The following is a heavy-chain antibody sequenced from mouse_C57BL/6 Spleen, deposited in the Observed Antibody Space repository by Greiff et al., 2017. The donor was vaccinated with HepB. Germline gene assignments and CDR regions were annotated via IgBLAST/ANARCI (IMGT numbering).Heavy chain of an antibody. CDR1: GYAFSSYW. CDR2: IYPGDGDT. CDR3: AREGAYDYDGGAWFAY. J-gene: IGHJ3*01. D-gene: IGHD2-4*01. V-gene: IGHV1-80*01. Sequence: VQLQQSGAELVKPGASVKISCKASGYAFSSYWMNWVKQRPGKGLEWIGQIYPGDGDTNYNGKFKGKATLTADKSSSTAYMQLSSLTSEDSAVYFCAREGAYDYDGGAWFAYWGQGTLVTVSA.